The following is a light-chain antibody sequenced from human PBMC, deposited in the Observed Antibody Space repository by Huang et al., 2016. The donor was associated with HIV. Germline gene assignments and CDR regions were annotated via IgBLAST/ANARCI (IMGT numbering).Light chain of an antibody. CDR2: GTS. J-gene: IGKJ1*01. Sequence: IVMTQSPDTLSVSPGERATRSCRAGQSVTHSLAWYQQKPGKAPRLLIDGTSTRATGVPGGFSGSGSGTDFTLTINSLQSDDFGVYYCQQYHYWPPVTFGQGTKVEI. CDR1: QSVTHS. V-gene: IGKV3-15*01. CDR3: QQYHYWPPVT.